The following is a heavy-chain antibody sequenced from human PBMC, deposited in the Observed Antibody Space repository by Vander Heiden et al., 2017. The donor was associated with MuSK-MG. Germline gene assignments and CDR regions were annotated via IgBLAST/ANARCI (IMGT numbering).Heavy chain of an antibody. V-gene: IGHV4-4*07. J-gene: IGHJ5*02. Sequence: QVQLQESGPGLVKPSETLSLTCTVSGGSISSSYWSWIRQPAGKGLEWIGRIYTSGSTNYNPSLKSRVTMSVDTSKNQFSLKLSSVTAADTAVYYCARDADRDSSGYYRSGWFDPWGQGTLVTVSS. CDR3: ARDADRDSSGYYRSGWFDP. D-gene: IGHD3-22*01. CDR1: GGSISSSY. CDR2: IYTSGST.